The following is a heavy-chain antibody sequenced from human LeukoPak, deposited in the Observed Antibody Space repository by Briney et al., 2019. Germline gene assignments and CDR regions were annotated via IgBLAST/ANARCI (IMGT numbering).Heavy chain of an antibody. CDR3: ARRAMYFFDSSGYNPLDY. CDR2: NDASDSYT. CDR1: GSFFTTYW. J-gene: IGHJ4*02. V-gene: IGHV5-10-1*01. Sequence: RTGASMEISSAASGSFFTTYWNTWGRPLPGKGLEWMGMNDASDSYTNYSPSFKRHVTISADKSISTAYLQWSSLKASDTARYYCARRAMYFFDSSGYNPLDYWGQGTLVTVSS. D-gene: IGHD3-22*01.